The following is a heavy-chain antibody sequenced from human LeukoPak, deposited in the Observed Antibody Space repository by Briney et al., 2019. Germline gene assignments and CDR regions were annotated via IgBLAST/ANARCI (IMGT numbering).Heavy chain of an antibody. CDR1: GFTFSSYA. CDR2: ISGSGGST. V-gene: IGHV3-23*01. J-gene: IGHJ2*01. Sequence: GGSLRLSCAASGFTFSSYAMSWVRQAPGKGLEWVSAISGSGGSTYYADSVKGRFTISRDNSKNTLYLQKNSLRADDTAIYYCAKSMTLQWRGFFDLWGRGTHVTVSS. CDR3: AKSMTLQWRGFFDL. D-gene: IGHD6-19*01.